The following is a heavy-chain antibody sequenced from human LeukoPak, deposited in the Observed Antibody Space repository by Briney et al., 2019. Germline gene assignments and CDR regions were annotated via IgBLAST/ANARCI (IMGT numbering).Heavy chain of an antibody. D-gene: IGHD3-10*01. CDR1: GGTFSSYA. CDR2: IIPIFGTA. J-gene: IGHJ6*03. CDR3: ARDLHRVVVRGVPHYYYYMDV. Sequence: ASVKVSCKASGGTFSSYAISWVRQAPGQGLEWMGGIIPIFGTANYAQKFQGRVTMTIDTSTSTAYMELRSLRSDDTAVYYCARDLHRVVVRGVPHYYYYMDVWGKGTTVTISS. V-gene: IGHV1-69*05.